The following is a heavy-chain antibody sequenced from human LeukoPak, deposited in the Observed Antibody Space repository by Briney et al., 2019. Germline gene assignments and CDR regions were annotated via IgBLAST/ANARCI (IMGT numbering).Heavy chain of an antibody. D-gene: IGHD6-19*01. V-gene: IGHV4-39*01. CDR1: GASISSTRYY. CDR2: IYYSGST. J-gene: IGHJ5*02. Sequence: SETLSLTCSVSGASISSTRYYWGWIRQPPGKGLEWIGSIYYSGSTYYNPSLKSRVTISVDTSKNQFSLKLRSVTAADSAVYYCARPRTRLAWFDPWGQGTLVTVSS. CDR3: ARPRTRLAWFDP.